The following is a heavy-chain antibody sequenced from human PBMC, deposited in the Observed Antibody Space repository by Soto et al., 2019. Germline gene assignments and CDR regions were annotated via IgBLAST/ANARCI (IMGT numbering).Heavy chain of an antibody. CDR1: VGSISSSSYY. J-gene: IGHJ4*02. Sequence: SETLSLTCTVSVGSISSSSYYWGWILQPPGKGLEWIGSIYYSGSTYYNPSLKSRVTISADTSKNQFSLKLSSVTAADTAVYYCARLGSSASSSALFGYWGQGTLVTVSS. CDR3: ARLGSSASSSALFGY. D-gene: IGHD6-6*01. V-gene: IGHV4-39*01. CDR2: IYYSGST.